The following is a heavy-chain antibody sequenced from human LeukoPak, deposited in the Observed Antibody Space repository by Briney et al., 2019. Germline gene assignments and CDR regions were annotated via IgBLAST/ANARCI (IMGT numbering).Heavy chain of an antibody. CDR1: GFTVSSNY. D-gene: IGHD5-24*01. J-gene: IGHJ4*02. Sequence: GGSLRLSCAASGFTVSSNYMSWVRQAPGKGLEWVSVIYSGGSTYYADSVKGRFTISRDNAKNSLLQMNSLRDEDTAVYSCARDGVRDGLYFDRWGQGTLVTVSS. CDR2: IYSGGST. V-gene: IGHV3-53*01. CDR3: ARDGVRDGLYFDR.